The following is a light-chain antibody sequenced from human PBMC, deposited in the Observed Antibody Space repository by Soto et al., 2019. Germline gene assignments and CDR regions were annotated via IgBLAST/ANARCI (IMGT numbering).Light chain of an antibody. CDR2: EVG. V-gene: IGLV2-14*01. J-gene: IGLJ1*01. Sequence: QSALTQPASVSGSPGQSITISCTGTSSDVGGYTYVSWYQLHPGKVPKLMIYEVGDRPSGVSNRFSGSKSGNTASLTISGLQAEDEADDYCSSFTSSSTRVFGSGTKLTVL. CDR3: SSFTSSSTRV. CDR1: SSDVGGYTY.